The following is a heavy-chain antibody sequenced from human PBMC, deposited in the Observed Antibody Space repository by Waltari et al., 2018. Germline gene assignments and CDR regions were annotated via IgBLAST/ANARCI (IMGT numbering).Heavy chain of an antibody. CDR3: VKGNEIDY. J-gene: IGHJ4*02. CDR1: GFNFTLFG. D-gene: IGHD1-1*01. V-gene: IGHV3-30*02. Sequence: QVHLVESGGGVVQPGGSLRLSCAAPGFNFTLFGLHWVRQAPGNGLEGVSFISYDGSNENYADSVEGRFTMSRDNSKKMLYVQMNNLRAEDSAVYYCVKGNEIDYWGQGTLVTVSS. CDR2: ISYDGSNE.